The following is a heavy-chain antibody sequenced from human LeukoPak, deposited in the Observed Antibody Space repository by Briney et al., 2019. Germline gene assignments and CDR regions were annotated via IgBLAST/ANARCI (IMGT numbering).Heavy chain of an antibody. CDR2: ICYDGSNK. J-gene: IGHJ4*02. Sequence: GRTLRLSCAASGFTFSSYGMHWVRQAPGKGLEWVAVICYDGSNKYYADSVKGRFTISRDNSKNTLYLQMNSLRAEDTAVYYCARDSYCYDSSGSPCYWGQGTLVSVSS. CDR1: GFTFSSYG. D-gene: IGHD3-22*01. CDR3: ARDSYCYDSSGSPCY. V-gene: IGHV3-33*01.